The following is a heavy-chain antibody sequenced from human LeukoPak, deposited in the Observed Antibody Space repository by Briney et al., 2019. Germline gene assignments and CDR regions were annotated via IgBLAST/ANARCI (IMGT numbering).Heavy chain of an antibody. CDR1: GGSFSGYY. V-gene: IGHV4-34*01. D-gene: IGHD6-13*01. J-gene: IGHJ4*02. Sequence: SETLSLTCAVYGGSFSGYYWSWIRQPPGKGLEWIGEINHSGSTNYNPSLKSRVTISVDTSKNQFSLKLSSVTAADTAVYYCARYPGAAAGTGEFDYWGQGTLVTVSS. CDR3: ARYPGAAAGTGEFDY. CDR2: INHSGST.